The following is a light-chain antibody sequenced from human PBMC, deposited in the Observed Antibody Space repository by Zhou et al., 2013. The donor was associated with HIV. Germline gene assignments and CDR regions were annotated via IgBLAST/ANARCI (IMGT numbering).Light chain of an antibody. Sequence: QSALTQPASVSGSPGQSITISCTGTSSDVGGYNYVSWYQQHPGKAPKLMIYDVSNRPSGVSNRFSGSKSGNTASLTISGLQAEDEADYYCSSYTISSTVVFGGGTKADR. CDR3: SSYTISSTVV. V-gene: IGLV2-14*03. J-gene: IGLJ2*01. CDR1: SSDVGGYNY. CDR2: DVS.